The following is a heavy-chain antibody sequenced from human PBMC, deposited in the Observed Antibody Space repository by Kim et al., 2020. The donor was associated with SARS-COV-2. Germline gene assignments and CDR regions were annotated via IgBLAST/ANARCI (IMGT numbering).Heavy chain of an antibody. CDR3: ASPIGGNRIAVAGDDAFDI. CDR1: GFTFSSYA. V-gene: IGHV3-23*01. CDR2: ISGSGGST. J-gene: IGHJ3*02. D-gene: IGHD6-19*01. Sequence: GGSLRLSCAASGFTFSSYAMSWVRQAPGKGLEWVSDISGSGGSTYYADSVKGRFTISRDNSKNTLYLQMNSLSAEDTAVYYCASPIGGNRIAVAGDDAFDIWGPGTMVTVSS.